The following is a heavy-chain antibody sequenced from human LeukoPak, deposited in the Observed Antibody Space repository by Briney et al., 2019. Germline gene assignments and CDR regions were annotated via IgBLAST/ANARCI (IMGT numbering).Heavy chain of an antibody. V-gene: IGHV3-23*01. CDR3: ARDAIDILTGSSHDAFDI. Sequence: TGGSLRLSCAASGFTFSSYAMSWVRQAPGKGLEWVSAISGSGGSTYYADSVKGRFTISRDNSKNTLYLQMNSLRAEDTAVYYCARDAIDILTGSSHDAFDIWGQGTMVTVSS. D-gene: IGHD3-9*01. CDR2: ISGSGGST. CDR1: GFTFSSYA. J-gene: IGHJ3*02.